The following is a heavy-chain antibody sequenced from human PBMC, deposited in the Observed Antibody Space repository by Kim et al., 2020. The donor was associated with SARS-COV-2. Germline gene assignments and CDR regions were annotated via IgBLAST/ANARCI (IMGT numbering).Heavy chain of an antibody. V-gene: IGHV4-31*03. CDR1: GGSISSGGYY. Sequence: SETLSLTCTVSGGSISSGGYYWSWIRQHPGKGLEWIGYIYYSGSTYYNPSLKSRVTISVDTSKNQFSLKLSSVTAADTAVYYCARASGYSSSSDWFDPWGQGTLVTVSS. CDR3: ARASGYSSSSDWFDP. CDR2: IYYSGST. D-gene: IGHD6-13*01. J-gene: IGHJ5*02.